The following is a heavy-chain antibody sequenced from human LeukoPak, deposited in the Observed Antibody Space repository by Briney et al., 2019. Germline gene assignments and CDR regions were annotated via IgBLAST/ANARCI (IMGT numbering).Heavy chain of an antibody. Sequence: GGSLRLSCAASGFTFSSYWMSWVRQAPGKGLEWVANIKQDGSEKYYVDSVKGRFTISRDNYKNTLYLQMNSLRAEDAAVYYCAKVDYYDSSGNYPNWFDPWGQGTLVTVSS. J-gene: IGHJ5*02. CDR1: GFTFSSYW. CDR3: AKVDYYDSSGNYPNWFDP. CDR2: IKQDGSEK. V-gene: IGHV3-7*03. D-gene: IGHD3-22*01.